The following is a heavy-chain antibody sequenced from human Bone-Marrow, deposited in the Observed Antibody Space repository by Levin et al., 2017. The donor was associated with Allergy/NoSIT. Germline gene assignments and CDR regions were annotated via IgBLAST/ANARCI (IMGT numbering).Heavy chain of an antibody. Sequence: SETLSLTCTVSGGSISSSSYYWGWIRQPPGKGLEWIGSIYYSGSTYYNPSLKSRVTISVDTSKNQFSLKLSSVTAADTAVYYCASLRGIIAAAGIFAFDIWGQGTMVTVSS. CDR3: ASLRGIIAAAGIFAFDI. CDR2: IYYSGST. V-gene: IGHV4-39*01. J-gene: IGHJ3*02. D-gene: IGHD6-13*01. CDR1: GGSISSSSYY.